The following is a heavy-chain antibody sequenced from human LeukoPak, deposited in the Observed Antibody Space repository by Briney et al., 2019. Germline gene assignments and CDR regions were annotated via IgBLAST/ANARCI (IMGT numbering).Heavy chain of an antibody. Sequence: GASVKVSCKASGYTFTGYYMHWVRQAPGQGLEWMGWISPNSGGTNYAQKFQGRVTITADKSTSTAYMELSSLRSEDTAVYYCARAEYSGSYYGYFDYWGQGTLVTVSS. CDR1: GYTFTGYY. V-gene: IGHV1-2*02. CDR2: ISPNSGGT. CDR3: ARAEYSGSYYGYFDY. J-gene: IGHJ4*02. D-gene: IGHD1-26*01.